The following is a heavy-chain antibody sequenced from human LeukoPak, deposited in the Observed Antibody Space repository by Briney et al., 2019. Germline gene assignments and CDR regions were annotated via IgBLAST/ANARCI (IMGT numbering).Heavy chain of an antibody. CDR1: GGTFSSYA. Sequence: SVKVSCKASGGTFSSYAISWVRQAPGQGLEWMGGIIPIFGTANYAQKFQGRVTITADESTSTAYMELSSLRSEDTAVYYCARGMDVGYYDFWSGHKTTNYYGMDVWGQGTTVTVSS. CDR3: ARGMDVGYYDFWSGHKTTNYYGMDV. CDR2: IIPIFGTA. D-gene: IGHD3-3*01. J-gene: IGHJ6*02. V-gene: IGHV1-69*13.